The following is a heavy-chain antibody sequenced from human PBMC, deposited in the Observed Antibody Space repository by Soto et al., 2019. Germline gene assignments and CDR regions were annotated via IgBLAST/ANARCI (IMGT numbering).Heavy chain of an antibody. Sequence: SQTLSLTCAISGDTVSSNSAAWSWIRQSPSRGLEWLGRTYYRSKWYNDYAVSVKSRITINPDTSKNQFSLQLNSVTPEDTAVYYCARGLWSGYYSNWFDPWGQGTLVTVSS. CDR1: GDTVSSNSAA. V-gene: IGHV6-1*01. J-gene: IGHJ5*02. D-gene: IGHD3-3*01. CDR3: ARGLWSGYYSNWFDP. CDR2: TYYRSKWYN.